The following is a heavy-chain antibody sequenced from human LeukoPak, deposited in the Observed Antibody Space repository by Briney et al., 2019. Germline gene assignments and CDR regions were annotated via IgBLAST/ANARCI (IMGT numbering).Heavy chain of an antibody. Sequence: PSETLSLTCTVSGGSISSTSFYWGWIRQAPGKGLEWVSVIYSGGSTYYADSVKGRFTISRDNSKNTLYLQMNSLRAEDTAVYYCARDNRWRQMIDYWGQGTLVTVSS. CDR3: ARDNRWRQMIDY. V-gene: IGHV3-53*05. CDR2: IYSGGST. D-gene: IGHD5-18*01. CDR1: GGSISSTSFY. J-gene: IGHJ4*02.